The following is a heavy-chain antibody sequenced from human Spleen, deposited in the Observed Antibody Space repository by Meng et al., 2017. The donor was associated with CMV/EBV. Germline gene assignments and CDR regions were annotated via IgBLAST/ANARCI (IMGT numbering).Heavy chain of an antibody. D-gene: IGHD2-2*02. CDR2: IREDGSSK. CDR1: GFTLSTSW. J-gene: IGHJ4*02. V-gene: IGHV3-7*01. Sequence: GESLKISCAASGFTLSTSWMSWVRQAPGKGLEWVANIREDGSSKYYADPVKGRFTISRDNAKNSLFLQMSSLRAEDTAMYYCARAGLGYCSVTSCYNDYWGQGTLVTVSS. CDR3: ARAGLGYCSVTSCYNDY.